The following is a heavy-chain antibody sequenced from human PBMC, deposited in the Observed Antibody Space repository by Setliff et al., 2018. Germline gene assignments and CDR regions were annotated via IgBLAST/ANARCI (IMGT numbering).Heavy chain of an antibody. CDR2: ISSTSSAI. CDR3: TKVGVFGGGYYDF. CDR1: GFTFSNYR. D-gene: IGHD3-16*01. V-gene: IGHV3-48*01. J-gene: IGHJ4*02. Sequence: GSLRLSCAASGFTFSNYRMNWVRQAPGKGLEWLSSISSTSSAIYYADSVEGRFTISRDNAKNSLYLQMNSLRAEDTAVYYCTKVGVFGGGYYDFWGQGTLVTVSS.